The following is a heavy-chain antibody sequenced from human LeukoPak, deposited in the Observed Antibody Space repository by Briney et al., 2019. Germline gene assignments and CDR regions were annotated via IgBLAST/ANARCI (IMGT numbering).Heavy chain of an antibody. CDR1: GFTFDDYA. J-gene: IGHJ4*02. CDR3: AKGYCSSTSCYKFNY. CDR2: ISWNSGSI. D-gene: IGHD2-2*02. V-gene: IGHV3-9*01. Sequence: GRSLRLSCAASGFTFDDYAMHWVRQAPGKGLEWVSGISWNSGSICYADSVKGRFTISRDNAKNSLYLQMNSLRAEDTALYYCAKGYCSSTSCYKFNYWGQGTLVTVSS.